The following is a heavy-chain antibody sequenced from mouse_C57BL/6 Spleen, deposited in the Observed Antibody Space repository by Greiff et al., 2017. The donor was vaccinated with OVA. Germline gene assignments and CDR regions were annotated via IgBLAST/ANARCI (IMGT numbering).Heavy chain of an antibody. CDR2: IHPETGGT. CDR3: TRGFAY. V-gene: IGHV1-15*01. J-gene: IGHJ3*01. Sequence: LVESGAELVRPGASVTLSCKASGYTFTDYEMHWVKQTPVHGLEWIGAIHPETGGTAYNQKFKGKAILTADKSSSTAYMELRSLTSEDSAVYYCTRGFAYWGKGTLVTVSA. CDR1: GYTFTDYE.